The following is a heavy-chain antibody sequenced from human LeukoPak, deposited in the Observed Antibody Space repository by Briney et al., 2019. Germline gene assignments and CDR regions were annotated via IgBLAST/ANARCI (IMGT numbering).Heavy chain of an antibody. J-gene: IGHJ6*02. D-gene: IGHD3-3*01. Sequence: TSETLSLTCTASGGSITSYFWSWIRQPPGKGLEWIGHVHYSGTTDQNPSLQSRVTISLDTSKNQFSLKLSSVTAADTAVYYCATNTARDYDFWSGPSYYYYGMDVWGQGTTVTVSS. CDR2: VHYSGTT. V-gene: IGHV4-59*01. CDR1: GGSITSYF. CDR3: ATNTARDYDFWSGPSYYYYGMDV.